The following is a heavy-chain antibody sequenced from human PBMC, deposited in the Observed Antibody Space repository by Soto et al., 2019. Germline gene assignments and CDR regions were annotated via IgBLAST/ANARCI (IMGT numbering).Heavy chain of an antibody. CDR3: ARTPYSSSYNDY. D-gene: IGHD6-6*01. CDR1: GGSFSGYY. Sequence: SETLSLTCAVYGGSFSGYYWSWIRQPPGKGLEWIGEINHSGSTNYNPSLKSRVTISVDTSKNQFSLKLSSVTAADTAVYYCARTPYSSSYNDYWGQGTLVTVSS. V-gene: IGHV4-34*01. CDR2: INHSGST. J-gene: IGHJ4*02.